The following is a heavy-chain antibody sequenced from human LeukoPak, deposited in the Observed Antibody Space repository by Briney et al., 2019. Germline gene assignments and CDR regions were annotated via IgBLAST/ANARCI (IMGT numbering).Heavy chain of an antibody. V-gene: IGHV3-21*01. CDR1: GFTFSRYS. J-gene: IGHJ5*02. D-gene: IGHD3-22*01. CDR3: ARDLGQYYDTSDNWFDP. CDR2: ISSSSSYI. Sequence: GGSLRLSCAASGFTFSRYSMNWVRQAPGKGLEWVSSISSSSSYIYYADSMKGRFTISRDNAKNSLYLQMNSLRAEDTAVYYCARDLGQYYDTSDNWFDPWGQGTLVTVSS.